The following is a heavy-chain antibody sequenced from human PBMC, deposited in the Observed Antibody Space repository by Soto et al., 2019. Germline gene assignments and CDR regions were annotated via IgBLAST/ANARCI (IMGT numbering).Heavy chain of an antibody. Sequence: ASVKVSCKASGYTFISYGITWVRQAPGQGLEWMGWISTYNGDTNFAQRLQGRVTMTTDTSTSTAYMELRSLRSDDTAVYYCARDLLSTLTTSPDYWGQGTLVTVSS. CDR2: ISTYNGDT. D-gene: IGHD4-17*01. V-gene: IGHV1-18*01. CDR1: GYTFISYG. J-gene: IGHJ4*02. CDR3: ARDLLSTLTTSPDY.